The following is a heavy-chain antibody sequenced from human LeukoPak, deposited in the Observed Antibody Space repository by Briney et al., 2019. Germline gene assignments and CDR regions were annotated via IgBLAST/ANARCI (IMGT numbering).Heavy chain of an antibody. Sequence: ASVKVSCKASGGTFSSYAISWVRQAPGQGLEWMGGIIPIFGTANYAQKFQGRVTITTDESTSTAYMELSSLRSEDTAVYYCARANPSSGSYHDAFDIWGQGTMVTVSS. CDR1: GGTFSSYA. V-gene: IGHV1-69*05. J-gene: IGHJ3*02. CDR3: ARANPSSGSYHDAFDI. D-gene: IGHD1-26*01. CDR2: IIPIFGTA.